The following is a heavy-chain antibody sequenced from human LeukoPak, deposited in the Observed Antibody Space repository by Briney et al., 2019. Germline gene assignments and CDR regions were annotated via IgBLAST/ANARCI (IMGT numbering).Heavy chain of an antibody. Sequence: GSSLRLSCAASGFTFSDHGMHWVRQAPGKGLEWVAIIWYNGSKKYYAESMKGRFSISRDHSKNTLYLQMSSLRAEDTAVYYCARDPYGSGDGYFDYRGQGTLVTVSS. CDR2: IWYNGSKK. CDR3: ARDPYGSGDGYFDY. J-gene: IGHJ4*02. D-gene: IGHD3-10*01. V-gene: IGHV3-33*01. CDR1: GFTFSDHG.